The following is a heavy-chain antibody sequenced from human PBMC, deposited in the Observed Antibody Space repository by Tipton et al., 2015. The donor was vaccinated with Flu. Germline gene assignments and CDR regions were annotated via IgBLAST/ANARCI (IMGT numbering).Heavy chain of an antibody. Sequence: TLSLTCTVSGGSINRAGFYWSWIRQPAGKGLEWIGRAYVTGSTNYNPSLKNRVAISIDTSRNQFSLKLTSVTAADTAVYFCARGVFYHDSSGYYYFDHWGQGTQVSVS. J-gene: IGHJ4*02. CDR3: ARGVFYHDSSGYYYFDH. D-gene: IGHD3-22*01. CDR1: GGSINRAGFY. CDR2: AYVTGST. V-gene: IGHV4-61*02.